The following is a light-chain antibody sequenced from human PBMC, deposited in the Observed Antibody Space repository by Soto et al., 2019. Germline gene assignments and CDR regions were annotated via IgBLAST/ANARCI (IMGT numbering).Light chain of an antibody. J-gene: IGLJ2*01. CDR2: EVS. CDR1: SSDVGGYNY. CDR3: SSYAGSNNLV. V-gene: IGLV2-8*01. Sequence: LTQPPSASGSPGQSVTISCTGTSSDVGGYNYVSWYQQHPGKAPELMIYEVSKRPSGVPDRFSGSKSGNTASLTVSGLQAEDEADYYCSSYAGSNNLVFGGGTKVTVL.